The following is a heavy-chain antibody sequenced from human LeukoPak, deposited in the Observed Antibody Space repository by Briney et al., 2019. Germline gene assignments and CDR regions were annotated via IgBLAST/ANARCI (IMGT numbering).Heavy chain of an antibody. D-gene: IGHD5-18*01. CDR1: GVTFSGYY. CDR2: INHSGST. Sequence: SETLSLTCAASGVTFSGYYWSWVRQPPGKGLEWIGEINHSGSTNYNPSLKSRVTISVDTYKNQFSLKLSSVSAADTAVYYCARESGRAMGYWGQGTLVTVSS. V-gene: IGHV4-34*01. CDR3: ARESGRAMGY. J-gene: IGHJ4*02.